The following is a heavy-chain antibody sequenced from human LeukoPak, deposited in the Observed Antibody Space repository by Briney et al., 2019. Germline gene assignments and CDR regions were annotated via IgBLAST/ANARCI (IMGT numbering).Heavy chain of an antibody. CDR1: GYTLTSYG. CDR3: ARGAYGDK. CDR2: ISTQSGNT. J-gene: IGHJ4*02. Sequence: ASVKVSCEASGYTLTSYGINWMRQAPGQGLEWMGWISTQSGNTNYAQKVQGRLTLTTDRPTNTAYMELRSLRSDDTAVYYCARGAYGDKWGQGTMVTVSS. V-gene: IGHV1-18*01. D-gene: IGHD4-17*01.